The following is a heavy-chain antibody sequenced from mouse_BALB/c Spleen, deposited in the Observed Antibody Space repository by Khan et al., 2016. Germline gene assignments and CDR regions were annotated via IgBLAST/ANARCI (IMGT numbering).Heavy chain of an antibody. Sequence: QIQLVQSGPELKKPGETVKISCKASGYTFTNYGMTWVKQAPGKGLKWMGWINTNTGEPTYAEEFKGRFAFSLETSASTAYLQIYNLKNEDTATXFCARYGTGTWFAYWGQGTLVTVSA. CDR1: GYTFTNYG. CDR3: ARYGTGTWFAY. V-gene: IGHV9-3*02. D-gene: IGHD2-1*01. J-gene: IGHJ3*01. CDR2: INTNTGEP.